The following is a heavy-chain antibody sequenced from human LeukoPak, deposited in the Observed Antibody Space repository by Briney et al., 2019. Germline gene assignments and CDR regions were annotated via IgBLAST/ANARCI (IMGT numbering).Heavy chain of an antibody. J-gene: IGHJ4*02. CDR3: ATQSITLVVVISPFDY. V-gene: IGHV3-30*02. CDR1: GFTFSSYW. D-gene: IGHD3-22*01. CDR2: IQDDGATT. Sequence: PGGSLRLSCAASGFTFSSYWMSWVRQPPGKGLEWVALIQDDGATTNYADSVRGRFTISRDNSKSTVYLQMNSLKPDDTAVYYCATQSITLVVVISPFDYWGQGTLVTVSS.